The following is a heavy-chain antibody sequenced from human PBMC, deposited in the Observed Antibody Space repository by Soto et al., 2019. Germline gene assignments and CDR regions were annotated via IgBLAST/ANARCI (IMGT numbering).Heavy chain of an antibody. CDR2: MTPKSDDT. CDR3: ARGLAVTRDAFDI. J-gene: IGHJ3*02. D-gene: IGHD4-4*01. Sequence: QVQLVQSGAEVQKPGASVKVSCKASGYTFTNYDVNWVRQAPGQGLEWVGWMTPKSDDTGYAQKFQGRVTLTRNTSISTAYMELSSLTSEDTAVYYCARGLAVTRDAFDIWGQGTMVTVSS. V-gene: IGHV1-8*01. CDR1: GYTFTNYD.